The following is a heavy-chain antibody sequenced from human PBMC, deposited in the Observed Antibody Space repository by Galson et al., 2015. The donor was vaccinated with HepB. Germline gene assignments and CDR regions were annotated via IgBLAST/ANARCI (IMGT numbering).Heavy chain of an antibody. V-gene: IGHV3-48*04. D-gene: IGHD7-27*01. J-gene: IGHJ4*02. CDR2: ISSSSTI. CDR1: GYTFSSYS. CDR3: ARGGTLVVAETGDVDY. Sequence: SLRLSCAASGYTFSSYSMNWVRQAPGKGLEWASYISSSSTIYYADSVKSRFAISRDNAKNSLYLQMNSLRADDTAVYYCARGGTLVVAETGDVDYWGQGTLVTVSS.